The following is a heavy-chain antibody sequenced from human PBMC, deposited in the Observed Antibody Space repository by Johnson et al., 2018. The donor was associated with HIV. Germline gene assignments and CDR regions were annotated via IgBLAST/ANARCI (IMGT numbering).Heavy chain of an antibody. CDR3: ARTISWIDAFDI. V-gene: IGHV3-30*04. D-gene: IGHD2-2*03. CDR1: GFTFSSYA. Sequence: QMQLVESGGGVVQPGRSLRLSCAASGFTFSSYAMHWVRQAPGKGLEWVAVISYDGNNKYYADSVKGRFTISRDNSKNTLYLQMNSLRAEDTAVYYSARTISWIDAFDIWGQGTMVTVSS. CDR2: ISYDGNNK. J-gene: IGHJ3*02.